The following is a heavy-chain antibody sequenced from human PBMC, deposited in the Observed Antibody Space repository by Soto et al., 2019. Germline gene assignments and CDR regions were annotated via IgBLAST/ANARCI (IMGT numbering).Heavy chain of an antibody. Sequence: GASVKVSCKASGGTFSSYTISWVRQAPGQGLEWMGRIIPILGIANYAQKLQGRVTITADKSTSTAYMELSSLRSEDTAVYYCALFQDYEGYMDVWGKGTTVTVSS. V-gene: IGHV1-69*02. J-gene: IGHJ6*03. CDR3: ALFQDYEGYMDV. D-gene: IGHD4-17*01. CDR1: GGTFSSYT. CDR2: IIPILGIA.